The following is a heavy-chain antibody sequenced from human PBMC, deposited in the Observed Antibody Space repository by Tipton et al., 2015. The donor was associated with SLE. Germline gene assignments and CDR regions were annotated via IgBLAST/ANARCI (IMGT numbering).Heavy chain of an antibody. CDR2: ISWNGGTT. J-gene: IGHJ6*03. D-gene: IGHD3-22*01. Sequence: SLRLSCTCSGFTFDDFAMHWVRQAPGKGLEWVSGISWNGGTTGYADSVKGRFTISRDNAKNSLYLQMNSLSADDTALYYCARVRVDSSGYYHNMDVWGKGTTVTVSS. V-gene: IGHV3-20*04. CDR1: GFTFDDFA. CDR3: ARVRVDSSGYYHNMDV.